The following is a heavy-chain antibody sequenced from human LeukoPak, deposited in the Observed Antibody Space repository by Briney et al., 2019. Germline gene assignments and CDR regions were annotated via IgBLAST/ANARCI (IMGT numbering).Heavy chain of an antibody. CDR3: ARHQYQLLYGYNWFDP. D-gene: IGHD2-2*02. V-gene: IGHV4-38-2*01. CDR1: GYSISSGYY. J-gene: IGHJ5*02. Sequence: SETLSLTCAVSGYSISSGYYWGWIRQPPGKGLEWIGSTYHSGSTYYNPSLKSRVTISVDTSKNQFSLKLSSVTAADTAVYYCARHQYQLLYGYNWFDPWGQGTLVTXS. CDR2: TYHSGST.